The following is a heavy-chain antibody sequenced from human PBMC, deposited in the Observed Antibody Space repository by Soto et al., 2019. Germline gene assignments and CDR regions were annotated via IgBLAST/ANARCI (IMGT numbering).Heavy chain of an antibody. J-gene: IGHJ4*02. CDR2: INGVGTYT. V-gene: IGHV3-74*01. CDR3: VRDFRSSDF. D-gene: IGHD3-3*01. CDR1: GFTFSNYW. Sequence: GGSLRLSCAASGFTFSNYWIHWVRQAPGKGPMWVPRINGVGTYTNYADSVRGRFSISRDNSENTVYLQMNSLRAEDTAMYYCVRDFRSSDFWGQGTPVTSPQ.